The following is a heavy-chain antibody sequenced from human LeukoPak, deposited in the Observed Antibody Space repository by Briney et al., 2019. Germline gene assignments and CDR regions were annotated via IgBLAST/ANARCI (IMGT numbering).Heavy chain of an antibody. CDR3: ARGKEQQLYAFDI. D-gene: IGHD6-13*01. V-gene: IGHV3-33*01. J-gene: IGHJ3*02. Sequence: PGRSLRLSCAASGFTFSSYGMHWVRQAPGKGLEWGAVIWFDGSNKYYADSVKGRFTISRDNSKNTLYLQMNSLSAEDTAVYYCARGKEQQLYAFDIWGQGTMVTVSS. CDR1: GFTFSSYG. CDR2: IWFDGSNK.